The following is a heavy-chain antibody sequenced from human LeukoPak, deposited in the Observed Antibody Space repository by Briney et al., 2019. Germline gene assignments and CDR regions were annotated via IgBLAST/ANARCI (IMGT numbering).Heavy chain of an antibody. V-gene: IGHV4-59*12. CDR2: IYYSGSA. CDR1: GGSITSNY. CDR3: ARKEGGQLVNTRRWFDP. J-gene: IGHJ5*02. Sequence: SETLSLTCTVSGGSITSNYWGCIRQPPGKGLEWIGYIYYSGSASYNPSLKSRVTISVDTSKNQFSLKLSSVTAADTAVYYCARKEGGQLVNTRRWFDPWGQGTLVTVSS. D-gene: IGHD6-13*01.